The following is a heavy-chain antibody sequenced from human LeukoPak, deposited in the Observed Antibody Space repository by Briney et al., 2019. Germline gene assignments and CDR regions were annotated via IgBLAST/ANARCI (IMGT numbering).Heavy chain of an antibody. CDR3: ARDGFRALRRGLES. J-gene: IGHJ4*02. CDR2: IYSVGRS. CDR1: VLTSSHDY. V-gene: IGHV3-53*01. D-gene: IGHD3-10*01. Sequence: GGSLRLSRAATVLTSSHDYMPWRRQRPGKGLEWVSVIYSVGRSFYADSVKGRFTISRDTSAKTLYLEMSSLRAEDTAVYFCARDGFRALRRGLESWHQGTLVIVSS.